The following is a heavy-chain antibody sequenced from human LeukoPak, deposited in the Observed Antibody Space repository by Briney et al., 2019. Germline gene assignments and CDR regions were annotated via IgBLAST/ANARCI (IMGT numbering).Heavy chain of an antibody. J-gene: IGHJ4*02. CDR1: GGSFSGYY. V-gene: IGHV4-34*01. D-gene: IGHD1-26*01. CDR3: ARGRRIVGAPFDY. CDR2: INHSGST. Sequence: TSETLSLTCTVYGGSFSGYYWSWIRQPPGKGLEWIGEINHSGSTNYNPSLKSRVTISVDTSKNQFSLKLSSVTAADTAVYYCARGRRIVGAPFDYWGQGTLVTVSS.